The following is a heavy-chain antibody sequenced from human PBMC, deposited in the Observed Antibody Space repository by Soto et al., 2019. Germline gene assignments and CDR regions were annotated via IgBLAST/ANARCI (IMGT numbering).Heavy chain of an antibody. CDR3: AREDYGSGSFDY. J-gene: IGHJ4*02. CDR2: IWYDGSNK. CDR1: GFTFSSSG. V-gene: IGHV3-33*01. D-gene: IGHD3-10*01. Sequence: QVQLVESGGGVVQPGRSLRLSCAASGFTFSSSGMHWVRQAPGKGLEWVAVIWYDGSNKYYADSVKGRFTISRDNSKNTLYLQMNSLRDEDTAVYYCAREDYGSGSFDYWGQGTLVTGSS.